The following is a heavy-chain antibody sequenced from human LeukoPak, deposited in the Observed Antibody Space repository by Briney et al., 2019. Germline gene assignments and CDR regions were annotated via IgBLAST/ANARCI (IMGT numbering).Heavy chain of an antibody. CDR1: GGSFSGYY. Sequence: SETLSLTCAVYGGSFSGYYWSWIRQPPGKGLEWIGEINHSGSTNYNPSLKSRVTISVDTSKNQFSLKLSSVIAADTAVYYCARGLGYCSSTSCFRGYYFDYWGQGTLVTVSS. D-gene: IGHD2-2*01. J-gene: IGHJ4*02. CDR2: INHSGST. CDR3: ARGLGYCSSTSCFRGYYFDY. V-gene: IGHV4-34*01.